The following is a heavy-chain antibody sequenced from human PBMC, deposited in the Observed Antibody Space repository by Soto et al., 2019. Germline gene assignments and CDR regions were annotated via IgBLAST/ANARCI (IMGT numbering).Heavy chain of an antibody. CDR1: GDSVSRDSSA. J-gene: IGHJ6*02. V-gene: IGHV6-1*01. Sequence: SPTLSLTFAISGDSVSRDSSAWNWNWPSPSTGLEWLGRTYYMPKWYHDYAVSVKSRITITPYTSKNQFSLQLNSVTPEDTAVYYCARDGVSMVRRGIADYYGMDAWGQGNTVT. D-gene: IGHD3-10*01. CDR3: ARDGVSMVRRGIADYYGMDA. CDR2: TYYMPKWYH.